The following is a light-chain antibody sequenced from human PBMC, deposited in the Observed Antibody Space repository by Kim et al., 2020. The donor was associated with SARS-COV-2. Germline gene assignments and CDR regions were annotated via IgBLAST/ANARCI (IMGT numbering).Light chain of an antibody. J-gene: IGKJ2*01. CDR1: QSVKNR. CDR2: GAS. CDR3: QQYGSSPQYT. V-gene: IGKV3-20*01. Sequence: IVMTQSPATLSVSPGERVTLSCRASQSVKNRLAWYQQRPGQAPRLLIYGASTRATGIPDRFSGSGSGTDFTLTISRLEPEDFAVYYCQQYGSSPQYTFGQGTKLEI.